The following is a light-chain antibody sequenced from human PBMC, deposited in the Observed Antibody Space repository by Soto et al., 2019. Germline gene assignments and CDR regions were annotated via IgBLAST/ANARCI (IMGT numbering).Light chain of an antibody. V-gene: IGLV2-8*01. Sequence: QSVLTQPPSASGSPGQSVTISCTGTSSDIGAYIYVSWYQQHPGNAPKLMISEVSRRPSGVPERFSGSKSGNTASLTVSGLQADDEAHYYCSSYAGSNNFVFGTGTKLTVL. CDR1: SSDIGAYIY. CDR3: SSYAGSNNFV. J-gene: IGLJ1*01. CDR2: EVS.